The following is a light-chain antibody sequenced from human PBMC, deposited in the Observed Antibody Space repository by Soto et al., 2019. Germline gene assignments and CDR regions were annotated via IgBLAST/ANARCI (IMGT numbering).Light chain of an antibody. CDR2: GAS. CDR3: QQSDNWPPT. Sequence: EIVLTQSPATLSVSPGERATLSCRASQSVSTKLVWYQHRPGQPPRLLISGASARATGIPARFSGSGSGTEFTLSIASLQSEDSAVYYCQQSDNWPPTFGQGTKVDIK. V-gene: IGKV3-15*01. CDR1: QSVSTK. J-gene: IGKJ1*01.